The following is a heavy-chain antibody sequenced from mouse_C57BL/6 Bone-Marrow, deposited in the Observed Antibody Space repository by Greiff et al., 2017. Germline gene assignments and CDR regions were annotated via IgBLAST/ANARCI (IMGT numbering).Heavy chain of an antibody. CDR2: ISYDGSN. D-gene: IGHD1-1*01. J-gene: IGHJ1*03. CDR1: GYSITSGYY. V-gene: IGHV3-6*01. Sequence: ESGPGLVKPSQSLSLTCSVTGYSITSGYYWNWIRQFPGNKLEWMGYISYDGSNNYNPSLKNRISITRDTSKNQFFLKLNSVTTEDTATYYCARDDYGSRDWYFDVWGTGTTVTVSS. CDR3: ARDDYGSRDWYFDV.